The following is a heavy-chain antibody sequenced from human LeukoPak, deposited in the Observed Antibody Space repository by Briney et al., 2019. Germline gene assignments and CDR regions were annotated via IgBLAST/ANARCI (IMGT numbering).Heavy chain of an antibody. Sequence: PGGSLRLSCAASGFTFDDYMMHWVRQLPGAGLEWVSLITYDGDVTVYADSVKGRFTISRDNSNNSLYLLMGSLRIEDSALYYCVKDAEYTGSSGFDSWGQGTLVTVSS. CDR2: ITYDGDVT. D-gene: IGHD6-6*01. V-gene: IGHV3-43*01. CDR3: VKDAEYTGSSGFDS. CDR1: GFTFDDYM. J-gene: IGHJ4*01.